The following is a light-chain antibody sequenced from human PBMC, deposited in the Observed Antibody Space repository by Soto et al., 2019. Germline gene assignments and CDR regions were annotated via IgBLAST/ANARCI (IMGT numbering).Light chain of an antibody. Sequence: EIVLTQSPATLSLSPGERATLSCWASQSVSSYLAWYQQKPGLAPRLLIYDASNRATGIPARFSGSGSGTDFTITISSLEPEDFADYYCQQRSDWPVTFGQGTKVEIK. J-gene: IGKJ1*01. CDR3: QQRSDWPVT. V-gene: IGKV3-11*01. CDR1: QSVSSY. CDR2: DAS.